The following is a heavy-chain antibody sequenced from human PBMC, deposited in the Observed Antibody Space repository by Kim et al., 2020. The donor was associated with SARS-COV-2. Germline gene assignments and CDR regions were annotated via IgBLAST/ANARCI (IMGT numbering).Heavy chain of an antibody. D-gene: IGHD2-2*01. CDR2: ISSSSSYI. CDR3: AREVGLVVPAAMVKNLVYYYYGMDV. V-gene: IGHV3-21*01. J-gene: IGHJ6*02. Sequence: GGSLRLSCAASGFTFSSYSMNWVRQAPGKGLEWVSSISSSSSYIYYADSVKGRFTISRDNAKNSLYLQMNSLRAEDTAVYYCAREVGLVVPAAMVKNLVYYYYGMDVWGQGTTVTVSS. CDR1: GFTFSSYS.